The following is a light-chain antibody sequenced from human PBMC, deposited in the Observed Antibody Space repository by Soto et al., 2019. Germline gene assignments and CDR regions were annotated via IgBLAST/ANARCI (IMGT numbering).Light chain of an antibody. J-gene: IGKJ3*01. CDR3: QSFGDSPFT. CDR2: GAS. CDR1: ESISSHY. Sequence: EVVLMQSPDTLSLSPGERATLSCRASESISSHYIAWYQHKPGQAPRLLIFGASTRATGIPDRFSGSWSGIDFTLPISRLEPEDFAMYYCQSFGDSPFTFGPGTKVDIK. V-gene: IGKV3-20*01.